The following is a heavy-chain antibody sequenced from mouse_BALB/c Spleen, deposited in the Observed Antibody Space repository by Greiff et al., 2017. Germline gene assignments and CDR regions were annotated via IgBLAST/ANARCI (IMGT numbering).Heavy chain of an antibody. CDR3: ARNGLLQYFDV. D-gene: IGHD2-3*01. J-gene: IGHJ1*01. Sequence: QVQLKQSGPGLVAPSQSLSITCTVSGFSLTGYGVNWVRQPPGKGLEWLGMIWGDGSTDYNSALKSRLSISKDNSKSQVFLKMNSLQTDDTARYYCARNGLLQYFDVWGAGTTVTVSS. V-gene: IGHV2-6-7*01. CDR1: GFSLTGYG. CDR2: IWGDGST.